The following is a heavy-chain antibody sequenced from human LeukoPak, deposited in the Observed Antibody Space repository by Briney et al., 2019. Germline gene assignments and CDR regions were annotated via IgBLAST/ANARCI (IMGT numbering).Heavy chain of an antibody. J-gene: IGHJ4*02. CDR2: ISLDGSDK. D-gene: IGHD2-15*01. Sequence: GGSLRLSRASSGFIFRRYGMHWVRQARAKGVEGVAVISLDGSDKYYGDSLKGRFTIFRDNSKNTLYLQTNSLTADDTAVYYCAKDYGTTRTVVVAAPLDYWGQGTLVTVSS. V-gene: IGHV3-30*18. CDR3: AKDYGTTRTVVVAAPLDY. CDR1: GFIFRRYG.